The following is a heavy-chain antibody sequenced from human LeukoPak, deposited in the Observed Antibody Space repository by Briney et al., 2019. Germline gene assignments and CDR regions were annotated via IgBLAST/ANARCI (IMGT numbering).Heavy chain of an antibody. V-gene: IGHV5-51*01. D-gene: IGHD5-24*01. CDR3: ARCGEMATISSCYFDY. Sequence: GESLKISCKGFGYSFTYYWIGLVREMPGKGLEGMGIIYPSASDTRYSTPFQGQVTISADKSISTAYLQWSSLRASDTAMYICARCGEMATISSCYFDYGGQGTLVTVSS. CDR2: IYPSASDT. CDR1: GYSFTYYW. J-gene: IGHJ4*02.